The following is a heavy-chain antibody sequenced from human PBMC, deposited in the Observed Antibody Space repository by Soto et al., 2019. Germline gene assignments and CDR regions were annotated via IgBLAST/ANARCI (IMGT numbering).Heavy chain of an antibody. CDR1: GVTCSSYS. J-gene: IGHJ5*02. CDR2: ISSSSSTI. D-gene: IGHD3-10*01. V-gene: IGHV3-48*01. CDR3: TPVRGVIWFDP. Sequence: VGSLRLSCAASGVTCSSYSMNWVRQAPGKGLEWVSYISSSSSTIYYADSVKGRFTISRDDSKNTAYLQMNSLKTEDTAVYYCTPVRGVIWFDPWGQGTLVTVSS.